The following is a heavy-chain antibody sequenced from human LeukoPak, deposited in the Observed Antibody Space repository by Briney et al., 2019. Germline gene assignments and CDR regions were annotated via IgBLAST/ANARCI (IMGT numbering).Heavy chain of an antibody. J-gene: IGHJ6*03. D-gene: IGHD2-2*03. CDR2: IYPGDSDT. CDR3: ARHTLGYCSSTSCLSTTGYYYYMDV. Sequence: GESLKISYKGSGYSFTSYWIGWVRQMPGKGLEWMGIIYPGDSDTRYSPSFQGQVTISADKSISTAYLQWSSLKASDTAMYYCARHTLGYCSSTSCLSTTGYYYYMDVWGKRTTVTVSS. V-gene: IGHV5-51*01. CDR1: GYSFTSYW.